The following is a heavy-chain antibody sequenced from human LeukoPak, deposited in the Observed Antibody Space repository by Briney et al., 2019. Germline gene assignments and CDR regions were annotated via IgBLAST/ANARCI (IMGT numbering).Heavy chain of an antibody. CDR2: INPNSGGT. CDR1: GYTFTGYY. V-gene: IGHV1-2*04. Sequence: GASVKVSCKASGYTFTGYYMHWVRQAPGQGLEWMGWINPNSGGTNYAQKFQGWVTMTRDTSISTAYMELSRLRSDDTAVYYCARGPSEGLWFGELCYWGQGTLVTVSS. D-gene: IGHD3-10*01. CDR3: ARGPSEGLWFGELCY. J-gene: IGHJ4*02.